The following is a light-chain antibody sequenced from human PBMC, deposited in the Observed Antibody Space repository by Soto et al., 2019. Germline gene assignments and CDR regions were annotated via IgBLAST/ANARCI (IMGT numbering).Light chain of an antibody. CDR1: QSVSSSY. V-gene: IGKV3-20*01. CDR2: GTS. CDR3: QRYGSSLYT. J-gene: IGKJ2*01. Sequence: EIVLTQSPGTLSLSPGERATLSCRASQSVSSSYLAWYQQKPGQAPRLLIYGTSSRATGIPDKFSGSGSGTAFTLTINSLEPEDSAVYYCQRYGSSLYTFGQGTKLEIK.